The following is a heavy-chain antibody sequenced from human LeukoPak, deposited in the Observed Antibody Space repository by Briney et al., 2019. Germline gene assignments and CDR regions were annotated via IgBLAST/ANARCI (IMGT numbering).Heavy chain of an antibody. CDR2: ISGSGGAT. J-gene: IGHJ4*02. D-gene: IGHD1-7*01. Sequence: PGGPLRLSCAASGFTFNNYALSWVRQAPGRGLEWVSAISGSGGATYYADSVMGRFTISRDNSQNTLYLQMNSLRADDTAIFYCAKGAATTRYYFDCWGQGTLVTVSP. CDR1: GFTFNNYA. V-gene: IGHV3-23*01. CDR3: AKGAATTRYYFDC.